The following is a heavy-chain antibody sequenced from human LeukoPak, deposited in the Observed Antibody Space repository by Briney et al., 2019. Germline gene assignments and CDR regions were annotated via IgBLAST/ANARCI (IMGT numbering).Heavy chain of an antibody. CDR2: MNPNSGNT. CDR1: GYTFSGFY. D-gene: IGHD2-2*02. Sequence: GASVKVSCKASGYTFSGFYINWVRQATGQGLEWMGWMNPNSGNTGYAQKFQGRVTMTRNTSISAAYMELSSLRSEDTAVYYCARVGLRYLGWGQGTLVTVSS. V-gene: IGHV1-8*02. J-gene: IGHJ4*02. CDR3: ARVGLRYLG.